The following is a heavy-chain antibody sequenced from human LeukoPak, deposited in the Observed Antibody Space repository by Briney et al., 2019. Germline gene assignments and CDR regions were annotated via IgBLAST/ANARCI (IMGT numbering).Heavy chain of an antibody. D-gene: IGHD3-22*01. CDR2: ISYDGSNK. Sequence: GGSLRLSCAASGFTFSTYWMHWVRQAPGKGLEWVALISYDGSNKYYADSVKGRFSISRDNSKNTLYLRMNSLRPEDTAAYYCAKEDSSAYPVHWGQGTLVSVSS. CDR3: AKEDSSAYPVH. CDR1: GFTFSTYW. V-gene: IGHV3-30*18. J-gene: IGHJ4*02.